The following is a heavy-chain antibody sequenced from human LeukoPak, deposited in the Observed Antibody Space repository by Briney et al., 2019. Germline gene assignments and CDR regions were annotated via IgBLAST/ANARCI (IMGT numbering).Heavy chain of an antibody. Sequence: PSETPSLTCAVYGGSFSGYYWSWIRQPPGKGLEWIGEINHSGSTNYNPSLKSRVTISVDTSKNQFSLKLSSVTAADTAVYYCARGVRRDSGSRHFDYWGQGTLVTVSS. CDR2: INHSGST. J-gene: IGHJ4*02. CDR3: ARGVRRDSGSRHFDY. D-gene: IGHD1-26*01. CDR1: GGSFSGYY. V-gene: IGHV4-34*01.